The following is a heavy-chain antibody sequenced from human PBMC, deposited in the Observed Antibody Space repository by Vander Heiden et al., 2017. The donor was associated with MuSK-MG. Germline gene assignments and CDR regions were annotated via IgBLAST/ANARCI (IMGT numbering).Heavy chain of an antibody. Sequence: QVQLVESGGGAVQSGRLLRLSCAASGFTFSSYGIHWVRQAPGKGLEWVEVISYDGSNKYYADSVKGRFTISRDNSKNTLYLEMNSLRAEDTAVYYCASQYCSSSSCFLSLLDYWGQGTLVTVSS. CDR2: ISYDGSNK. J-gene: IGHJ4*02. CDR3: ASQYCSSSSCFLSLLDY. CDR1: GFTFSSYG. D-gene: IGHD2-2*01. V-gene: IGHV3-30*03.